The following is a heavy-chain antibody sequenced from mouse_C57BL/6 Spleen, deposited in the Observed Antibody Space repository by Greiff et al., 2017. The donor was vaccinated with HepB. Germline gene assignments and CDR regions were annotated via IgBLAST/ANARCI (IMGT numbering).Heavy chain of an antibody. CDR3: ARHYGSSPSYWYFDV. D-gene: IGHD1-1*01. Sequence: EVHLVESGGDLVKPGGSLKLSCAASGFTFSSYGMSWVRQTPDKRLEWVATISSGGSYTYYPDSVKGRFTISRDNAKNTLYLQMSSLKSEDTAMYYCARHYGSSPSYWYFDVWGTGTTVTVSS. J-gene: IGHJ1*03. CDR2: ISSGGSYT. V-gene: IGHV5-6*01. CDR1: GFTFSSYG.